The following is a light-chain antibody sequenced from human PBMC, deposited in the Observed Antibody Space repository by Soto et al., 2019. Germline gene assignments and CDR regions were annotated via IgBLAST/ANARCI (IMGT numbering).Light chain of an antibody. Sequence: DIQMTQTQSSLSASVGDTVTITCRASQSIGKHLNWYQQKPGKAPKFLIYFVSNLQSGVPSRFSGSGSGTDFTLTINNVQPEDFATYYCQQGYSSAITFGQGRLLEI. J-gene: IGKJ5*01. V-gene: IGKV1-39*01. CDR2: FVS. CDR1: QSIGKH. CDR3: QQGYSSAIT.